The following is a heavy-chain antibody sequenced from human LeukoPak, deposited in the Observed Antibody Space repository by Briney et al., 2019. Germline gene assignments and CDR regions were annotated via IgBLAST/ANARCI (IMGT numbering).Heavy chain of an antibody. Sequence: GASVKVSCKASGYTFTSYGISWVRQAPGQGLEWMGWISAYNGNTNYAQKLQGRVTMTTDTSTSTAYMELRSLRSDDTAVYYRARVFEGGDYGGYYYGMDVWGQGTTVTVSS. CDR1: GYTFTSYG. D-gene: IGHD4-17*01. CDR2: ISAYNGNT. CDR3: ARVFEGGDYGGYYYGMDV. V-gene: IGHV1-18*01. J-gene: IGHJ6*02.